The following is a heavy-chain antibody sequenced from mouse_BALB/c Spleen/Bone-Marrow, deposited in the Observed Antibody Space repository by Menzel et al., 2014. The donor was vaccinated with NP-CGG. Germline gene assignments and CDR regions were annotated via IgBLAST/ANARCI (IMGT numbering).Heavy chain of an antibody. V-gene: IGHV1-69*01. CDR1: GYTFTDYW. CDR3: ARRYGHYWYFDV. J-gene: IGHJ1*01. D-gene: IGHD2-10*02. CDR2: IDTSDSYT. Sequence: QVQLKQSGAELVMPGASVKMSCKASGYTFTDYWMHWVKQRPGQGLEWIGAIDTSDSYTTYNQNFKDKATLTVDESSSTAYMQFSSLTPEDSAVYYCARRYGHYWYFDVWGAGTTVTVSS.